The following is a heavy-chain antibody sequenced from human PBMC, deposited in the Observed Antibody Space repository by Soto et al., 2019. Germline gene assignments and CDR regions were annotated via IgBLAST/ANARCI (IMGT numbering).Heavy chain of an antibody. D-gene: IGHD1-1*01. J-gene: IGHJ6*03. V-gene: IGHV1-24*01. CDR3: ATIRGDARNQYYYYYMDV. CDR2: FDPEDGET. Sequence: GASVKVSCKVSGYTLTELSMHWVRQAPGKGLEWMGGFDPEDGETIYAQKFQGRVTMTEDTSTDTAYMELSSLRSEDTAVYYCATIRGDARNQYYYYYMDVWGKGTTVTVSS. CDR1: GYTLTELS.